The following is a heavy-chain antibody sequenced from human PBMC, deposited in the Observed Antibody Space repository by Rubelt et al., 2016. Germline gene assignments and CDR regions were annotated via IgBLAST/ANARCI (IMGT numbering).Heavy chain of an antibody. CDR1: GFTFSSYG. Sequence: QVQLVESGGGVVQPGRSLRLSCAASGFTFSSYGMHWVRQAPGKGLEWVAVIWYDGSNKYYADSVKGRFTIARDNAQNPPYLPMNSRRAEDTAVYYCARDRAGSSSWYPVFGAFDIWGQGTMVTVSS. J-gene: IGHJ3*02. V-gene: IGHV3-33*01. CDR2: IWYDGSNK. CDR3: ARDRAGSSSWYPVFGAFDI. D-gene: IGHD6-13*01.